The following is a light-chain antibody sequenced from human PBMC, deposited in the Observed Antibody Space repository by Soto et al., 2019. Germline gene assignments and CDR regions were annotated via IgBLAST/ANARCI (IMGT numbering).Light chain of an antibody. CDR3: QQYANSPPGT. V-gene: IGKV3-20*01. CDR1: QSVGNSH. Sequence: ETVLTQSPGTLYFSPGERATLSCRSSQSVGNSHVAWYQQRRGLPPRLLIYGASNRATGIPDRFSGSGSGADFTLTISRLEPEDFAVYFCQQYANSPPGTFAQGTRLENK. CDR2: GAS. J-gene: IGKJ5*01.